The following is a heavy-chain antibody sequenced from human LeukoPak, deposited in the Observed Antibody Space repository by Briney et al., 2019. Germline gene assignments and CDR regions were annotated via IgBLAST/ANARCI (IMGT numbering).Heavy chain of an antibody. CDR3: ARLKLGAYFDL. D-gene: IGHD3-16*01. CDR2: VYNSGDT. V-gene: IGHV4-59*08. Sequence: KPSETLSLTCTVSGGSTSSDYWSWTRQSPGKGLEWVGYVYNSGDTGKNPSLKSRVTILLDTSKNQCSLKLTSVSAADTAVYYCARLKLGAYFDLWGRGTLVTVSS. J-gene: IGHJ2*01. CDR1: GGSTSSDY.